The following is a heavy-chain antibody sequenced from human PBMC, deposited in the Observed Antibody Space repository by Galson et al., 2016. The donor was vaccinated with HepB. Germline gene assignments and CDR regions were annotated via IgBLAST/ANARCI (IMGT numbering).Heavy chain of an antibody. V-gene: IGHV3-30*02. D-gene: IGHD1-7*01. J-gene: IGHJ4*02. CDR3: AKEEHNTGWTYGDF. Sequence: SLRLSCAASGFIFSDFGMHWVRQAPGKGLEWVAFIGWDGNEKHYGGSVRGRFTISRDNSKNTLSLEMNSLSAEDTALYYCAKEEHNTGWTYGDFWGQGTPVTVSS. CDR1: GFIFSDFG. CDR2: IGWDGNEK.